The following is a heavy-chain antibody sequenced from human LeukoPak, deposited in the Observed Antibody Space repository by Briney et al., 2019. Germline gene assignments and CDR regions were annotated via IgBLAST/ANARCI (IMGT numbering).Heavy chain of an antibody. V-gene: IGHV4-59*01. Sequence: SETLSLTCTASGGSISSYYWSWIRQPPGKGLEWIGYIYYSGSTNYNPSLKSRVTISVDTSKNQFSLKLSSVTAADTAVYYCARAGGWLQSEFDYWGQGTLVTVSS. CDR2: IYYSGST. D-gene: IGHD5-24*01. J-gene: IGHJ4*02. CDR3: ARAGGWLQSEFDY. CDR1: GGSISSYY.